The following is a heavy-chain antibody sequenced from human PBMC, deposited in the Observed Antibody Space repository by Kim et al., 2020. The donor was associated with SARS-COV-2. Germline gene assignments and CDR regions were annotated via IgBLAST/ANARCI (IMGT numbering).Heavy chain of an antibody. D-gene: IGHD4-17*01. CDR1: GFTFSSYG. J-gene: IGHJ6*02. V-gene: IGHV3-30*18. CDR3: AKQTTWYYYGMDV. CDR2: ISYDGSNK. Sequence: GGSLRLSCAASGFTFSSYGMHWVRQAPDKGLEWVAVISYDGSNKYYADSVKGRFTISRDNSKNTLYLQMNSLRAEDTAVYYCAKQTTWYYYGMDVWGQGTTVTVSS.